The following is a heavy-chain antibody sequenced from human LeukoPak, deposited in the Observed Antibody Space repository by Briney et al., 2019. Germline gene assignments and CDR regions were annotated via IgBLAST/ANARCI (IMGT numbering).Heavy chain of an antibody. J-gene: IGHJ4*02. V-gene: IGHV1-3*01. CDR3: ARDGRRIAVADY. Sequence: ASVKVSCKASGYTFTSYAMHWVRQAPGQRLEWMGWINAGNGNTKYSQKFQGRVTITRDTSASTAYMELSSLRSEDTAVYYCARDGRRIAVADYWGQGTLVTVPS. D-gene: IGHD6-19*01. CDR1: GYTFTSYA. CDR2: INAGNGNT.